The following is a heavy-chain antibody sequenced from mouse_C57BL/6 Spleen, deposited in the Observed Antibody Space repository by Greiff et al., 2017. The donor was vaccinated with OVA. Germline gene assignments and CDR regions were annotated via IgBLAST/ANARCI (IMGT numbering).Heavy chain of an antibody. V-gene: IGHV1-69*01. J-gene: IGHJ2*01. CDR3: ARGREVYFDY. CDR1: GYTFTSYW. Sequence: QVQLQQPGAELVMPGASVKLSCKASGYTFTSYWMHWVKQRPGQGLEWIGEIDPSDSYTNYNQKFKGKSTLTVDKSSSTAYMQLSSLTSEDSAVYYCARGREVYFDYWGQGTTLTVSS. CDR2: IDPSDSYT.